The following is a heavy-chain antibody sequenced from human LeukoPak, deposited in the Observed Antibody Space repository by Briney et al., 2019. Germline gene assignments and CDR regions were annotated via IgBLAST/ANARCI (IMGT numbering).Heavy chain of an antibody. J-gene: IGHJ3*02. Sequence: GGSLRLSCAASGFNFSTYSMNWVRQAPGKGLEWVSFIDTTTSYIYYGDSVKGRFTISRDNAKNSLYLQMNGLSAEDTAVYYCARGRSITLLRGVAMSDGFDIWGQGAMVTVSS. CDR3: ARGRSITLLRGVAMSDGFDI. CDR1: GFNFSTYS. CDR2: IDTTTSYI. D-gene: IGHD3-10*01. V-gene: IGHV3-21*01.